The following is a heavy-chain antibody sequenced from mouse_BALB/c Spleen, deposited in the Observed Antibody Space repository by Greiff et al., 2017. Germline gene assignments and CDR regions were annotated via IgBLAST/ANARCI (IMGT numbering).Heavy chain of an antibody. J-gene: IGHJ3*01. CDR3: GYGNYAAWFAY. Sequence: LEESGAELMKPGASVKISCKATGYTFSSYWIEWVKQRPGHGLEWIGEILPGSGSTNYNEKFKGKATFTADTSSNTAYMQLSSLTSEDSAVYYCGYGNYAAWFAYWGQGTLVTVSA. V-gene: IGHV1-9*01. CDR1: GYTFSSYW. CDR2: ILPGSGST. D-gene: IGHD2-10*02.